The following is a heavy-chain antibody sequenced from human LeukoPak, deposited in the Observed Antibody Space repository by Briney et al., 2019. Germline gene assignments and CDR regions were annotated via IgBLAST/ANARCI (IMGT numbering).Heavy chain of an antibody. CDR3: ARDTTVASGMQF. V-gene: IGHV4-4*07. D-gene: IGHD6-19*01. Sequence: SETLSLTCTVSGGSISTYSWNWVRQSPGKGLEWIGSVVTTTTNYSPALRSRVAISIHTSKNQFPLRLESVTTADTAVYYCARDTTVASGMQFWGQGALVTVSS. CDR1: GGSISTYS. J-gene: IGHJ4*02. CDR2: VVTTTT.